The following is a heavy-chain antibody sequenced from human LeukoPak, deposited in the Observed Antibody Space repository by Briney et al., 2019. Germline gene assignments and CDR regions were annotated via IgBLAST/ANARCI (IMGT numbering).Heavy chain of an antibody. D-gene: IGHD5-24*01. Sequence: GGSLRLSCAASGFTFGIYAMGWVRQAPGKGLEWVSAIDGGGDSTYYADSVKGRFTISRDNSKNTLYLQMNSLRAEDTAVYYCAKGRDGYNYYFDYWGQGTLVTVSS. CDR3: AKGRDGYNYYFDY. CDR1: GFTFGIYA. J-gene: IGHJ4*02. V-gene: IGHV3-23*01. CDR2: IDGGGDST.